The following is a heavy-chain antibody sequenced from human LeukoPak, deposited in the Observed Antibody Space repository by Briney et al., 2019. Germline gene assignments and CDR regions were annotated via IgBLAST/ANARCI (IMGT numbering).Heavy chain of an antibody. J-gene: IGHJ5*02. D-gene: IGHD3-10*01. CDR2: FYYGGNT. CDR1: GDSISGSLYY. Sequence: SSETLSLTCTVSGDSISGSLYYWGWIRQPPGKGLEWVGSFYYGGNTYYSPSLTSRATISVDTSKNHFSLKLRSVAAADTAVYYCARHNYGSGSYSTHRWFDPWGQGTLVTVSS. CDR3: ARHNYGSGSYSTHRWFDP. V-gene: IGHV4-39*01.